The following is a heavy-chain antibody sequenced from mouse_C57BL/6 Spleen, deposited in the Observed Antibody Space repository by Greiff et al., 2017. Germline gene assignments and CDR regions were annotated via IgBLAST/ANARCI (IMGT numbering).Heavy chain of an antibody. D-gene: IGHD1-1*01. CDR2: IYPGDGDT. Sequence: QVQLQQSGAELVKPGASVKISCKASGYVFSSYWMNWVKQRPGKGLEWIGQIYPGDGDTNYNGKFKGKATLTADKSSSTAYMQLSSLTSEDSAVYFCARRPYGSSFFFDYWGQGTTLTVSS. J-gene: IGHJ2*01. CDR3: ARRPYGSSFFFDY. V-gene: IGHV1-80*01. CDR1: GYVFSSYW.